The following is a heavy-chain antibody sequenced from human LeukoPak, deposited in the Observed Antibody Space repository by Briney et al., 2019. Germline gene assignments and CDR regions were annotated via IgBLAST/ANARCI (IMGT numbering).Heavy chain of an antibody. CDR2: IYYSGST. V-gene: IGHV4-61*05. D-gene: IGHD2-15*01. CDR3: ARHHCSGTRCYTFDY. Sequence: SETLSLTCTVSGGSISSDFYHWDWNRQPPGKALEWIGYIYYSGSTNYNPSLKSRVTISLDTSKNQFSLRLSSVTAADTAIYYCARHHCSGTRCYTFDYWGQGTLVTVSS. CDR1: GGSISSDFYH. J-gene: IGHJ4*02.